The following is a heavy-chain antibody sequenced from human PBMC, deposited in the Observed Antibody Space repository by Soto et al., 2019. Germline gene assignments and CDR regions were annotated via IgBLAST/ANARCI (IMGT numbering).Heavy chain of an antibody. CDR2: ISFDGGHE. V-gene: IGHV3-30*18. CDR3: AKDSQLGYCTNGVCHLEN. CDR1: GFTFRSYG. D-gene: IGHD2-8*01. J-gene: IGHJ4*02. Sequence: QVQLVESGGGVVQPGWSLRLSCVVSGFTFRSYGMHWVRQAPGKGLEWVARISFDGGHEYYADAVTGRFTISRDNSKSTLYLQMNSLTAEDSAVYYCAKDSQLGYCTNGVCHLENWGQGTLVTVSS.